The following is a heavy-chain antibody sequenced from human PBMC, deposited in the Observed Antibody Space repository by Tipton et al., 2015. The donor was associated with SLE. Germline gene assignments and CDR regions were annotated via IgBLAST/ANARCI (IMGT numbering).Heavy chain of an antibody. CDR3: ARAGIGLIMVSHYFYHGMDV. CDR1: GFTLSPYE. D-gene: IGHD3/OR15-3a*01. J-gene: IGHJ6*02. V-gene: IGHV3-48*03. Sequence: SLRLSCTASGFTLSPYEMNWVRQAPGKGLEWVSFISSSGSTKYYADSVKGRFTISRDNAKNSLYLQMNSLRAEDTAVYYCARAGIGLIMVSHYFYHGMDVWGQGTTVTVSS. CDR2: ISSSGSTK.